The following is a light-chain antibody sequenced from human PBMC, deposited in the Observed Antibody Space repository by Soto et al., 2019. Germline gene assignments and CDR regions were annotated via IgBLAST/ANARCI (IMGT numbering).Light chain of an antibody. CDR2: ENY. Sequence: QSVLTQPPSVSAAPGQKVTISCSGSSSNIGNNYVSWYQHLPGTAPKLLIHENYKRPSGIPDRISGSKSGTSATLGITGLQTGDEADYYCSSYTSSSTLEVFGGGTKLTVL. V-gene: IGLV1-51*02. J-gene: IGLJ2*01. CDR1: SSNIGNNY. CDR3: SSYTSSSTLEV.